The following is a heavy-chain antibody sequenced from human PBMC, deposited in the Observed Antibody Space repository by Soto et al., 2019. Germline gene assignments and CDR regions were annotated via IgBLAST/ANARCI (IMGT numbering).Heavy chain of an antibody. Sequence: GSLRLSCAASGFTLSGYWMHWVRQVPGKGLVWVSRISSDGRTTNYADSVGGRFTISRDNAKNTLYVQMNSLSAEDTAVYYCVRGNSGYGNFDYWGQGTLVTVSS. V-gene: IGHV3-74*01. CDR1: GFTLSGYW. J-gene: IGHJ4*02. CDR3: VRGNSGYGNFDY. D-gene: IGHD5-12*01. CDR2: ISSDGRTT.